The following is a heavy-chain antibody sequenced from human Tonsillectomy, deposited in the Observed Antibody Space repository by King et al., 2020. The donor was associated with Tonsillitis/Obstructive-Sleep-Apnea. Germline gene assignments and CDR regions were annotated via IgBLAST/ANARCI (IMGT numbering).Heavy chain of an antibody. CDR2: ISSSGSII. V-gene: IGHV3-48*03. CDR1: GFTFSSYE. Sequence: QLVQSGGGLVQPGGSLRLSCAASGFTFSSYEKNWVRQAPGKGLEWVSYISSSGSIIYYADSVKGRFTISRDNAKNSLYLQMNSLRAEDTAVSYCAREWGDSSGYYYYYGMDVWGQGTTVTVSS. J-gene: IGHJ6*02. CDR3: AREWGDSSGYYYYYGMDV. D-gene: IGHD3-22*01.